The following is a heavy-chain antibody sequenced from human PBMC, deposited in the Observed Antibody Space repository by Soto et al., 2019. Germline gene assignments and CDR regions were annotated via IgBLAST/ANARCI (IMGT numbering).Heavy chain of an antibody. J-gene: IGHJ4*02. CDR2: ISYDGSNK. D-gene: IGHD5-12*01. CDR3: ARGPVATISDALRFDY. CDR1: GFTFSSYA. V-gene: IGHV3-30-3*01. Sequence: PGGSLRLSCAASGFTFSSYAMHWVRQAPGKGLEWVAVISYDGSNKYYADSVKGRFTISRDNSKNTLYLQMNSLRAEDTAVYYCARGPVATISDALRFDYWGQGTLVTVSS.